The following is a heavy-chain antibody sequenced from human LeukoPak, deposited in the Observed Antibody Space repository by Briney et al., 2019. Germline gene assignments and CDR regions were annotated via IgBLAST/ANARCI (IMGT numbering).Heavy chain of an antibody. CDR2: IWYDGSNK. V-gene: IGHV3-33*01. Sequence: GGSLRLSCAASGFTFSSYGMHWVRQSPGKGLEWVAVIWYDGSNKYYADSVKGRFTISRDNSKNTLYLQMNSLRAEDTAVYYCARDPTRPESDDYGDYRGGFDYWGQGTLVTVSS. D-gene: IGHD4-17*01. J-gene: IGHJ4*02. CDR1: GFTFSSYG. CDR3: ARDPTRPESDDYGDYRGGFDY.